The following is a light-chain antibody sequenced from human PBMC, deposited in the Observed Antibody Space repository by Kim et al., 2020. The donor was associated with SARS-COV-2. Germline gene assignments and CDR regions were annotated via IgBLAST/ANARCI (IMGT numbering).Light chain of an antibody. Sequence: ALGKTGRITCQGDSLRSFYASWYQQKPGQAPVLVIYGKNNRPSGIPDRFSGSTSGNTASLTITGAQAEDEADYYCNSRDSSGNHWVFGGGTQLTVL. CDR2: GKN. J-gene: IGLJ3*02. V-gene: IGLV3-19*01. CDR3: NSRDSSGNHWV. CDR1: SLRSFY.